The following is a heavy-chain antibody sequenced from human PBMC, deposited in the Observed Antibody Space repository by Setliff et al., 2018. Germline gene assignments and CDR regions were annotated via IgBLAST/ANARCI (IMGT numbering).Heavy chain of an antibody. CDR2: IKEDGSEE. V-gene: IGHV3-7*03. CDR3: ARDNVILDDSRGIFYPWYDP. Sequence: PGESLKLSCAASGFRFSRHWMTWVRQAPGKGLEWVANIKEDGSEEYYVDSVRGRFSISRDNAKDSVFLEMNSLRADDTAVYYCARDNVILDDSRGIFYPWYDPWGQGTLVTVSS. CDR1: GFRFSRHW. J-gene: IGHJ5*02. D-gene: IGHD4-4*01.